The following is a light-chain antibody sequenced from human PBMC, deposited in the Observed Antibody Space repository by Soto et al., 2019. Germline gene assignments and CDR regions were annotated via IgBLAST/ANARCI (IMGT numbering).Light chain of an antibody. J-gene: IGKJ1*01. Sequence: EIVLTQSPATLSLSPGERATLSCRASQSVSSYLAWYQQKPGQAPRLLIYDASNRATGIPVRFSGSGSGTDCTLTISSLEPEDFAVYYCQQRSNWPRTFGQGTKVEIK. V-gene: IGKV3-11*01. CDR3: QQRSNWPRT. CDR2: DAS. CDR1: QSVSSY.